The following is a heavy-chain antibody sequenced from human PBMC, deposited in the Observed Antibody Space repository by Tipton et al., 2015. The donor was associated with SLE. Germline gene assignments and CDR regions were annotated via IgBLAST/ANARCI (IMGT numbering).Heavy chain of an antibody. CDR3: ASSQYCSDSSCYSFDY. V-gene: IGHV4-38-2*02. Sequence: TLSLTCTVSGYSISSGYSWGWIRQPPGKGLEWIGSMFHGGSTYYNPSLKSRVTISVDTSKNQFSLKLSSVTAADTAVYHCASSQYCSDSSCYSFDYWGQGTLVTVS. D-gene: IGHD2-2*02. J-gene: IGHJ4*02. CDR1: GYSISSGYS. CDR2: MFHGGST.